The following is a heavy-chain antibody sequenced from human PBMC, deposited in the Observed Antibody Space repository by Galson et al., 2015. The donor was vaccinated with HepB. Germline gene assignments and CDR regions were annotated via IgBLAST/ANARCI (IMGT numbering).Heavy chain of an antibody. D-gene: IGHD3-10*02. CDR3: ARDRSVAYYYVPLDY. J-gene: IGHJ4*02. Sequence: SVKVSCKASGYTFTSYGISWVRQAPGQGLEWMGWISAYNGNTNYAQKLQGRVTMTTDTSTSTAYMELRSLRSDDTAVYYCARDRSVAYYYVPLDYWGQGTLVTVSS. CDR2: ISAYNGNT. V-gene: IGHV1-18*04. CDR1: GYTFTSYG.